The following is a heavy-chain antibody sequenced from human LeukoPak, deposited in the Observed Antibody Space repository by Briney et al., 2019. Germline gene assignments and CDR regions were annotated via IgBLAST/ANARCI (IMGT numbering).Heavy chain of an antibody. Sequence: PGGSLRLSCAASGFGFNDAAMTWVRQAPGKGLEWVSLISSSGANTYYADSVKGRSTISRDHSKNTLFLQMNSLRAEDTAMYYCVKDIQVTYWGQGTLVTVSS. V-gene: IGHV3-23*01. CDR2: ISSSGANT. D-gene: IGHD4-23*01. CDR1: GFGFNDAA. CDR3: VKDIQVTY. J-gene: IGHJ4*02.